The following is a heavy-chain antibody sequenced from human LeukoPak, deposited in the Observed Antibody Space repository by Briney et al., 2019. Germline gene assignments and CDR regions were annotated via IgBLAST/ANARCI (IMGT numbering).Heavy chain of an antibody. J-gene: IGHJ4*02. V-gene: IGHV4-39*01. CDR2: IYYIGST. CDR3: ARGGRESHRVDY. D-gene: IGHD3-16*01. Sequence: SDTLSLTCTLSRGSLTGRDYYWGWIRQPPGRGPEWVGTIYYIGSTFFNPSLKNRVTIAVDPSKNQFSLSLSSVTTADEAIYYCARGGRESHRVDYWGQGTLVTVSS. CDR1: RGSLTGRDYY.